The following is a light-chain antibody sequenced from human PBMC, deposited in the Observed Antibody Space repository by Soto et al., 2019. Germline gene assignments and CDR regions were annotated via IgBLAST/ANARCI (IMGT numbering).Light chain of an antibody. V-gene: IGKV1-33*01. J-gene: IGKJ3*01. CDR3: QHYAKLTPFT. Sequence: DIQMTQSPSSLYASIGDSVTITCQASQDIRKNLKWYQQKPGRAPKLLIYGATNLETEVTSRFSGSGEGTDFIIAISSLQPADIATYDCQHYAKLTPFTFGPGTKVATK. CDR1: QDIRKN. CDR2: GAT.